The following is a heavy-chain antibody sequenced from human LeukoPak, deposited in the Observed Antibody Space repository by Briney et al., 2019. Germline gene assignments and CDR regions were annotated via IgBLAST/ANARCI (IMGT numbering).Heavy chain of an antibody. J-gene: IGHJ4*02. V-gene: IGHV4-30-4*01. D-gene: IGHD4-17*01. CDR2: IYYSGST. CDR1: GGSISSGDYY. CDR3: ARVDYGDYGFDY. Sequence: SETLSLTCTVSGGSISSGDYYWSWIRQPPGKGLEWIGYIYYSGSTYYNPSLKSRATISVDTSKNQFSLKLSSVTAADTAVYYCARVDYGDYGFDYWGQGTLVTVSS.